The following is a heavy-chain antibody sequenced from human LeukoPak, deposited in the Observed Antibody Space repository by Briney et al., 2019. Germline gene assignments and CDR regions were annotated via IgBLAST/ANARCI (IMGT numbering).Heavy chain of an antibody. CDR1: GGSISSSSYY. CDR3: ARSIMITFGGVIAHYFDY. V-gene: IGHV4-39*01. J-gene: IGHJ4*02. CDR2: IYYSGST. D-gene: IGHD3-16*02. Sequence: SETLSLTCTVSGGSISSSSYYWGWIRQPPGKGLEWIGSIYYSGSTYYNPSLKSRVTISVDTSKNQFSLKLSSVTAAGTAVYYCARSIMITFGGVIAHYFDYWGQGTLVTVSS.